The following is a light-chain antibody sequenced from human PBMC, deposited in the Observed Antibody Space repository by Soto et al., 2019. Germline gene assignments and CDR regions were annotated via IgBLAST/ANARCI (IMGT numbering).Light chain of an antibody. Sequence: EIVMTQSPATLSVSPGASVTLSCRASQSVSSDLAWYHQKPGQAHRLLIYGASTRATGIPARFSGSGSGTEFTLTINSLQSEEFAVYYCQQYNNWPRTVGQGTKVDIK. CDR2: GAS. V-gene: IGKV3-15*01. CDR3: QQYNNWPRT. CDR1: QSVSSD. J-gene: IGKJ1*01.